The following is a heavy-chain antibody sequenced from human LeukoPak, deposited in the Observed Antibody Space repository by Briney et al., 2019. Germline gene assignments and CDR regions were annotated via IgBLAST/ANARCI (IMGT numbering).Heavy chain of an antibody. CDR1: GFTFSSHA. Sequence: PGGSLILSCSASGFTFSSHAMHWVRQAPGKGLEYVSAISSNGGTTYYADSVKGKFTISRDNSKSTLYLQMSRLRAEDTAVYYCVKAVLGQWLASDYWGQGTLVTVSS. CDR3: VKAVLGQWLASDY. V-gene: IGHV3-64D*06. D-gene: IGHD6-19*01. CDR2: ISSNGGTT. J-gene: IGHJ4*02.